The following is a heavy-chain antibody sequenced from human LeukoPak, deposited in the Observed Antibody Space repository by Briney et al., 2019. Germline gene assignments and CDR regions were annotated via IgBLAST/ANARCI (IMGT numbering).Heavy chain of an antibody. V-gene: IGHV3-30*02. Sequence: PGGSLRVSCAASGFTFSSYGMHWVRQAPGKGLEWVAFIRYDGSIKYYADSVKGRFTISRDNSKNTLYLQMNSLRAEDTAVYYCARDAGQRGYFDYWGQGTLVTVSS. CDR3: ARDAGQRGYFDY. D-gene: IGHD1-14*01. CDR1: GFTFSSYG. CDR2: IRYDGSIK. J-gene: IGHJ4*02.